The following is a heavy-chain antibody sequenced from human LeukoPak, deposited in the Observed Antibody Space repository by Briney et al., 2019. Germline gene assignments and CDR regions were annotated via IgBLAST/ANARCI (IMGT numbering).Heavy chain of an antibody. V-gene: IGHV3-23*01. CDR3: AKVPSPFGVVRYFDY. D-gene: IGHD3-3*01. CDR2: ISGSGGST. J-gene: IGHJ4*02. Sequence: GGSLRLSCAASGFTFSSYAMSWARQAPGKGLEWVSAISGSGGSTYYADSVKGRFTISRDNSKNTLYLQMNSLRAEDTAVYYCAKVPSPFGVVRYFDYWGQGTLVTVSS. CDR1: GFTFSSYA.